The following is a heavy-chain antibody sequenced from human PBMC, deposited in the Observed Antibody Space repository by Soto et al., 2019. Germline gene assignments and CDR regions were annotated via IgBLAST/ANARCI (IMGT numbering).Heavy chain of an antibody. CDR1: GYSFTSYW. CDR2: IYPGDSDT. Sequence: GESLKISCKGSGYSFTSYWIGWVRQMPGKGLEWMGIIYPGDSDTRYSPSFQGQVTISADKSISTAYLQWSSLTAADTAVYYCSRERESASEHWGQGTLVTVSS. J-gene: IGHJ4*02. CDR3: SRERESASEH. V-gene: IGHV5-51*01.